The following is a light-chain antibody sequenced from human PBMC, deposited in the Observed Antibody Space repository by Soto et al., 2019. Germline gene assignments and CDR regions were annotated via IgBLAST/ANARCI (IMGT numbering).Light chain of an antibody. V-gene: IGLV2-23*01. CDR3: CSYAGSSTSV. CDR2: EGS. J-gene: IGLJ1*01. Sequence: QSALTQPASVSGXXXXSIXXXXXGTSXXVRSYSPVSWYQQHPGKVPKLLIYEGSKRPSGVSNRFSGSKSGNTASLTISGLQAEDEADYYCCSYAGSSTSVFGTGTKLTVL. CDR1: SXXVRSYSP.